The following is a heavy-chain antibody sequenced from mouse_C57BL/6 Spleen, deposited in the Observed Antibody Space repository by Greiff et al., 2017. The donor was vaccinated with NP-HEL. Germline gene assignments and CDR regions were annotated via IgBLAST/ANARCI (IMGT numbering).Heavy chain of an antibody. Sequence: QVQLHQPGAELVKPGASVKLSCKASGYTFTSYWMHWVKQRPGQGLEWIGMIHPNSGSTNYNEKFKSKATLTVDKSSSTAYMQLSSLTSEDSAVYYCARYYYGSRGYFDYWGQGTTLTVSS. CDR2: IHPNSGST. CDR1: GYTFTSYW. V-gene: IGHV1-64*01. D-gene: IGHD1-1*01. CDR3: ARYYYGSRGYFDY. J-gene: IGHJ2*01.